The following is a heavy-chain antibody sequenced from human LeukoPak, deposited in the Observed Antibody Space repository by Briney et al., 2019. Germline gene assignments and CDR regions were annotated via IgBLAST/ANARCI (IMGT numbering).Heavy chain of an antibody. CDR1: AGSISSSSHH. CDR3: ARGGGSYYSFDY. D-gene: IGHD1-26*01. J-gene: IGHJ4*02. V-gene: IGHV4-39*07. Sequence: SETLSLTCTVSAGSISSSSHHWGWIRQSPGKGLEWTGSIYYSGSTNYNPSLKSRVTISVDTSKNQFSLKLSSVTAADTAVYYCARGGGSYYSFDYWGQGTLVTVSS. CDR2: IYYSGST.